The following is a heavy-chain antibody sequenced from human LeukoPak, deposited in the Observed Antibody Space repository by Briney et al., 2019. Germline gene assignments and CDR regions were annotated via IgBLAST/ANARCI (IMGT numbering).Heavy chain of an antibody. CDR1: GGSISSYY. CDR3: ARHNRYSYGYVDY. Sequence: SETLSLTCTVSGGSISSYYWSWIRQPPVNGLEWIGYIYYSGSTNYNPSLKSRVTISVDTSKNQFSLKLSSVTAADTAVYYCARHNRYSYGYVDYWGQGTLVTVSS. V-gene: IGHV4-59*08. J-gene: IGHJ4*02. D-gene: IGHD5-18*01. CDR2: IYYSGST.